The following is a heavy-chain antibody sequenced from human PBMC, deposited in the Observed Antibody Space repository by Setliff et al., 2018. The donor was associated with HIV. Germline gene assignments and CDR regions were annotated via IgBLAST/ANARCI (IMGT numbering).Heavy chain of an antibody. CDR3: ARGSSYSSSWYVFRPQALNDAFDI. CDR2: MNPNSGNT. Sequence: RASVKVSCKASGYTFTSYDINWVRQATGQGLEWMGWMNPNSGNTGYAQKFQGRVTMTRNTSISTAYMELSSLRSEDTAVYYCARGSSYSSSWYVFRPQALNDAFDIWAQGTRVTVSS. J-gene: IGHJ3*02. CDR1: GYTFTSYD. D-gene: IGHD6-13*01. V-gene: IGHV1-8*02.